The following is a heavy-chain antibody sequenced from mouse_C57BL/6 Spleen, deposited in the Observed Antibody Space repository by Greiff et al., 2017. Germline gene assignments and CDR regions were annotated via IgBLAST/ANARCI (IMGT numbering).Heavy chain of an antibody. CDR3: ANYEDAMDY. Sequence: LMESGAAVKLSCTASGFNIKDYYMHWVKQRTEQGLEWIGRIDPEDGETKYAPKFQGKATITADTSSNTAYLQLSSLTSENTAVYYCANYEDAMDYWGQGTSVTVSS. J-gene: IGHJ4*01. D-gene: IGHD2-4*01. V-gene: IGHV14-2*01. CDR1: GFNIKDYY. CDR2: IDPEDGET.